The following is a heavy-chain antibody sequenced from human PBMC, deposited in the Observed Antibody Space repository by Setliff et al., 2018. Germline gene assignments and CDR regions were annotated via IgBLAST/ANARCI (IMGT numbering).Heavy chain of an antibody. CDR2: ISAYNGNT. V-gene: IGHV1-18*01. D-gene: IGHD5-18*01. CDR3: ARARGLRDTAMVGFDY. CDR1: GYTFTSYG. Sequence: ASVKVSCKASGYTFTSYGISWVRQAPGQGLEWMGWISAYNGNTNYAQKLQGRVTMTTDTSTSTAYMELRSLRSDDTAVYYCARARGLRDTAMVGFDYWGQGTLVTVSS. J-gene: IGHJ4*02.